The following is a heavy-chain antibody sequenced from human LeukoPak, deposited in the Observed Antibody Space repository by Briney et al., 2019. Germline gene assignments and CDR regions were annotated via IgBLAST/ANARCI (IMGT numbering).Heavy chain of an antibody. V-gene: IGHV3-23*01. Sequence: PGGSLRLSCAASGFTFSSYAMSWVRQAPGKGLEWVSLINDSGGNTYYAYSKKGRFTISRDNSKNTLFLQMSSLRAEDTAVYYCAKTSAGIRGGYFDYWGQRTLVTASS. CDR3: AKTSAGIRGGYFDY. CDR1: GFTFSSYA. J-gene: IGHJ4*02. D-gene: IGHD3-10*01. CDR2: INDSGGNT.